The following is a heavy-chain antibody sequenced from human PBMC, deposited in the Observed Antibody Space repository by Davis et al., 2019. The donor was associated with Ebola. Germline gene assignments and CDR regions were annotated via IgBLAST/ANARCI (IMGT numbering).Heavy chain of an antibody. CDR1: GGSFSGYY. CDR3: ARARVVVVAATEVYYYYGMDV. V-gene: IGHV4-34*01. CDR2: INHSGST. J-gene: IGHJ6*02. Sequence: SETLSLTCAVYGGSFSGYYWSWIRQPPGKGLEWIGEINHSGSTNYNPSLKSRVTLSVDTSKNQFSLKLSSVTAADTAVYYCARARVVVVAATEVYYYYGMDVWGQGTTVTVSS. D-gene: IGHD2-15*01.